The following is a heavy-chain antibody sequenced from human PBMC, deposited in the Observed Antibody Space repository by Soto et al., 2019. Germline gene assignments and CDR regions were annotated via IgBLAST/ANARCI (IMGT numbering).Heavy chain of an antibody. CDR2: ISYDGSNK. CDR3: AKGLRLDYGMDV. J-gene: IGHJ6*02. D-gene: IGHD5-12*01. Sequence: QVQLVESGGVVVQPGRSLRLSCAASGFTFSSYGMHWVRQAPGKGLEWVAVISYDGSNKYYADSVKGRFTISRDNSKNTLYLQMNSLRAEDTAVYYCAKGLRLDYGMDVWGQGTTVTVSS. CDR1: GFTFSSYG. V-gene: IGHV3-30*18.